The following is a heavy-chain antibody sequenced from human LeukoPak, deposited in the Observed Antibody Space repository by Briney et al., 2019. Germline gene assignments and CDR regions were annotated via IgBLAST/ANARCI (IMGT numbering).Heavy chain of an antibody. Sequence: SETLSLTCAVYGGSFSGYYWSWIRQPPGKGLEWIGEINHSGSTNYNPSLKSRVTISVDTSKNQFSLKLSSVTAADTAVYYCGSTVTPREGYDYWGQGTLVTVSS. J-gene: IGHJ4*02. D-gene: IGHD4-17*01. CDR3: GSTVTPREGYDY. V-gene: IGHV4-34*01. CDR1: GGSFSGYY. CDR2: INHSGST.